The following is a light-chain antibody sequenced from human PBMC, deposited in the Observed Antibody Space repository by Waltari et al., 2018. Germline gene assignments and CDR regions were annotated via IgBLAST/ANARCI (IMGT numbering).Light chain of an antibody. CDR3: CSYAGRATFAWV. CDR2: EVT. Sequence: QSALTQPASASGSPGQSITISCTGTSSDFESHHLLIWFEQRPGKAPKLTIFEVTQRTSGISDRFSGSRSGPTASLTISGLQAEDEADYYCCSYAGRATFAWVFGGGTKLTVL. CDR1: SSDFESHHL. J-gene: IGLJ3*02. V-gene: IGLV2-23*02.